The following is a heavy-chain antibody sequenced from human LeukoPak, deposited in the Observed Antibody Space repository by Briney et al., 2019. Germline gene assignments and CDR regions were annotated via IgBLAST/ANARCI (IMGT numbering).Heavy chain of an antibody. J-gene: IGHJ3*02. CDR1: GGSFSGYY. Sequence: PSETLSLTCAVYGGSFSGYYWSWIRQPPGKGLEWIGEINHSGSTNYNPSLTSRVTISVDTSKNQFSLKLSSVTAADTAVYYCARGNWKRTFDTWGQGTMVTVSS. V-gene: IGHV4-34*01. D-gene: IGHD1-20*01. CDR3: ARGNWKRTFDT. CDR2: INHSGST.